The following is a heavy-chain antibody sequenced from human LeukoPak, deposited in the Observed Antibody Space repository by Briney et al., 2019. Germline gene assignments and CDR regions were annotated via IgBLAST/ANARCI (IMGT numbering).Heavy chain of an antibody. CDR1: GFTFSSYA. CDR3: AKGPSGVLRWYYFDY. D-gene: IGHD4-23*01. CDR2: ISGSGGST. J-gene: IGHJ4*02. Sequence: PGGSLRLSCAASGFTFSSYAMSWVRQAPGKGLEWVSAISGSGGSTYYPDSLKGRFTISRDNSKNTLYLQMNSLRAEDTAVYYCAKGPSGVLRWYYFDYWGQGTLVTVSS. V-gene: IGHV3-23*01.